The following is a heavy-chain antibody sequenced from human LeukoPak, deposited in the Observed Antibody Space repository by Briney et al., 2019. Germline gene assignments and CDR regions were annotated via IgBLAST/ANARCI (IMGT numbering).Heavy chain of an antibody. Sequence: PGGSLRLSCAASGLTFSSSWMSWVRQAPGKGLEWVTNIKPDGSEKYYVDSVKGRFTISRDNAKNSLYLQMNSLRAEDTALYYCAKDPTPGIAAGPNWFDPWGQGTLVTVSS. J-gene: IGHJ5*02. CDR2: IKPDGSEK. D-gene: IGHD6-13*01. CDR1: GLTFSSSW. CDR3: AKDPTPGIAAGPNWFDP. V-gene: IGHV3-7*03.